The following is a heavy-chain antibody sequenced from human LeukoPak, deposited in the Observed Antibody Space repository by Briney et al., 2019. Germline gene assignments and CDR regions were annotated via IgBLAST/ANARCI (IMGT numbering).Heavy chain of an antibody. CDR1: GYPFSNYD. D-gene: IGHD4-11*01. CDR3: ARGRATVTTHWVDP. J-gene: IGHJ5*02. Sequence: ASVKVSCKASGYPFSNYDINWVRPATGQGLEWMGWMNPNSGNTDYAQKFQGRVTITRNTSISTAYMELSSLRSEDTAVYYCARGRATVTTHWVDPWGQGTLVTVSS. CDR2: MNPNSGNT. V-gene: IGHV1-8*01.